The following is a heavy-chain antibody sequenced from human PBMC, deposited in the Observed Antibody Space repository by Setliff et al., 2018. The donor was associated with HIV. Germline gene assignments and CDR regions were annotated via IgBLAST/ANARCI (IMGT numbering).Heavy chain of an antibody. D-gene: IGHD6-13*01. CDR1: GGSTSSSSNY. J-gene: IGHJ6*03. CDR2: INHSGST. CDR3: ARGRAPAGYYPYFYYMDV. V-gene: IGHV4-39*07. Sequence: PSKTLSLTCTVSGGSTSSSSNYWGWIRQPPGKGLEWIGEINHSGSTNYNPSLKSRVTISVDTSKNQFSLKLSSVTAADTAVYFCARGRAPAGYYPYFYYMDVWGKGTTVTVSS.